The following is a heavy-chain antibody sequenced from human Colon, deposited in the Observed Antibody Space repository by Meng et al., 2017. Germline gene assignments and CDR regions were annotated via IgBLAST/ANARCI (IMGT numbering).Heavy chain of an antibody. V-gene: IGHV4-34*01. D-gene: IGHD3-22*01. CDR1: GGSFSGYY. CDR3: ARVCPPEYYYDSSGYLNWFDP. Sequence: QVQLQQWGPCLLKPSETLSLTCAVYGGSFSGYYWSWIRQPPGKGLEWIGEINHSGSTNYNPSLKSRVTISVDTSKNQFSLKLSSVTAADTAVYYCARVCPPEYYYDSSGYLNWFDPWGQGTLVTVSS. CDR2: INHSGST. J-gene: IGHJ5*02.